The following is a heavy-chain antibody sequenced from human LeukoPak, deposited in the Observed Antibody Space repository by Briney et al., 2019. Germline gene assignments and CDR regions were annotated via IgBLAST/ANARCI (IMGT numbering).Heavy chain of an antibody. CDR3: ARGCSSTSCLVGDYYYMDV. D-gene: IGHD2-2*01. CDR2: IIPIFGTA. J-gene: IGHJ6*03. V-gene: IGHV1-69*05. CDR1: GGTFSSYA. Sequence: ASVKVSCKASGGTFSSYAISWARQAPGQGLEWMGGIIPIFGTANYAQKFQGRVTITTDESTSTAYMELSSLRSEDTAVYYCARGCSSTSCLVGDYYYMDVWGKGTTVTVSS.